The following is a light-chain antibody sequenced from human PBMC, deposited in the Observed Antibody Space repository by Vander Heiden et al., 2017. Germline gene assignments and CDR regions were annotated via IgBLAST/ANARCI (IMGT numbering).Light chain of an antibody. J-gene: IGKJ2*01. V-gene: IGKV1-39*01. CDR1: HTMANY. Sequence: DIQMTQSPSSLSASVGDRVTITCRASHTMANYLNWYQQKPGKAPQLLIYGASNLKSGVPSRFSGSGSHTDFTLTISSLQPEDFATYYCQQTDGTLYTFGQGTKLAIK. CDR3: QQTDGTLYT. CDR2: GAS.